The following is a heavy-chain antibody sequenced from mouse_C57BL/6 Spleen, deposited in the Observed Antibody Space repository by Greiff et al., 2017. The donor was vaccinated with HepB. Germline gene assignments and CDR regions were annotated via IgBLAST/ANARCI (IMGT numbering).Heavy chain of an antibody. CDR3: ARDGGWDGFAY. CDR1: GFTFSSYA. D-gene: IGHD4-1*01. CDR2: ISDGGSYT. Sequence: EVKVEESGGGLVKPGGSLKLSCAASGFTFSSYAMSWVRQTPEKRLEWVATISDGGSYTYYPDNVKGRFTISRDNAKNNLYLQMSHLKSEDTAMYYCARDGGWDGFAYWGQGTLVTVSA. V-gene: IGHV5-4*01. J-gene: IGHJ3*01.